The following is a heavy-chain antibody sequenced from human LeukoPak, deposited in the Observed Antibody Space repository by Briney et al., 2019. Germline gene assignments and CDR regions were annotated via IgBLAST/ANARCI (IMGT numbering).Heavy chain of an antibody. V-gene: IGHV3-7*01. Sequence: GGSLRLXCAASGFTLSGYWMSWVRQAPGKGLEWVANINLDGSVRHYVDSARGRFTISRDNAKNSLYLQMNSLRAEDTALYYCATSDDSSGSDWGQGTLVTVSS. CDR2: INLDGSVR. CDR3: ATSDDSSGSD. J-gene: IGHJ4*02. CDR1: GFTLSGYW. D-gene: IGHD3-22*01.